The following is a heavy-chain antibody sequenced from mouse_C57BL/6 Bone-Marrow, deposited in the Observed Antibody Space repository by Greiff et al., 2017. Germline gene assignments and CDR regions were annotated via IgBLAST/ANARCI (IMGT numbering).Heavy chain of an antibody. J-gene: IGHJ2*01. CDR3: ARPDY. CDR1: GFTFRDSG. Sequence: EVQVVESGGGLVKPGGSLKLSCAASGFTFRDSGLHWVRQAQETWLEWVSYFNSGSSTLYYADTVKGRFTIARENAKNTLFLQMTSLRSEDTAMYYCARPDYWGQGTTRTVSS. V-gene: IGHV5-17*01. CDR2: FNSGSSTL.